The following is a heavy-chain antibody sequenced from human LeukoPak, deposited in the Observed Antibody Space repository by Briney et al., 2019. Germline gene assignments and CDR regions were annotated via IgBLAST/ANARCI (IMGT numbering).Heavy chain of an antibody. D-gene: IGHD1-1*01. J-gene: IGHJ5*02. V-gene: IGHV3-64*01. CDR1: GLTFSSYA. CDR2: ISSNGGST. CDR3: ARSRTTGTPTFDP. Sequence: GGSLRLSRAASGLTFSSYAMHWVRQAPGKGLEYVSAISSNGGSTYYANSVKGRFTISRDNSKNTLYLQMGSLRAEDMAVYYCARSRTTGTPTFDPWGQGTLVTVSS.